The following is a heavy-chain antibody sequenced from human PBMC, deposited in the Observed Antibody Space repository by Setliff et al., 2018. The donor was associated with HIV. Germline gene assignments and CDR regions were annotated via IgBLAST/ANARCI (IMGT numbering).Heavy chain of an antibody. CDR2: MYYTGTT. CDR1: GGSFSGYY. Sequence: ETLSLTCAVYGGSFSGYYWAWIRQAPGKGLQWIGQMYYTGTTDYNPSLSSRVTISQDKSRNQFSLKLTSVTATDTAIYYCARGVGIGGNWFDPWGQGIMVTVSS. V-gene: IGHV4-34*01. J-gene: IGHJ5*02. CDR3: ARGVGIGGNWFDP. D-gene: IGHD2-15*01.